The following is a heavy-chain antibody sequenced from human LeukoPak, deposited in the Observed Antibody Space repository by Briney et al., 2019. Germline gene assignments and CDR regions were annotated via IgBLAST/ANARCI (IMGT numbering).Heavy chain of an antibody. D-gene: IGHD3-10*01. CDR1: GYTFTGYY. Sequence: GASVKVSCKASGYTFTGYYIHWVRQAPGQGLDWLGWINPHTGDTYHAQKFQGRVTMTSDASVSTAYMELSRLRSDDTAVYYCAREGSGSGSYYNPPDYWGQGTLVTVSS. J-gene: IGHJ4*02. V-gene: IGHV1-2*02. CDR2: INPHTGDT. CDR3: AREGSGSGSYYNPPDY.